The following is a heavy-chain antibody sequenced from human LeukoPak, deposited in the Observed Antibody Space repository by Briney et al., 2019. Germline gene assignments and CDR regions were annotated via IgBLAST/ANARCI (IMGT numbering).Heavy chain of an antibody. CDR1: GGSFSGYY. Sequence: SETLSLTCAVYGGSFSGYYWSWIRQPPGKGLEWIGEINHSGSTNYNPSLKSRVTISVDTSKNQFSPKLSSVTAADTAVYYCARQGTTVTRRGFFDYWGQGTLVNVSS. CDR2: INHSGST. V-gene: IGHV4-34*01. J-gene: IGHJ4*02. D-gene: IGHD4-17*01. CDR3: ARQGTTVTRRGFFDY.